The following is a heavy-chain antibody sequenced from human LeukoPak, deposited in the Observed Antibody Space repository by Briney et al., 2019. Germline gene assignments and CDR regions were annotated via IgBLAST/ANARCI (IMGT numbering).Heavy chain of an antibody. CDR3: ARRSDSGSYSY. CDR1: GYRFSSYW. Sequence: GESLKISCKGSGYRFSSYWIAWARQMPGKGLEWMGIIYPGDSDTRYSPSFQGQVTISTDKSISTAYLQWSSLKASDTAMYYCARRSDSGSYSYWGQGTLVTVSS. D-gene: IGHD3-10*01. V-gene: IGHV5-51*01. J-gene: IGHJ4*02. CDR2: IYPGDSDT.